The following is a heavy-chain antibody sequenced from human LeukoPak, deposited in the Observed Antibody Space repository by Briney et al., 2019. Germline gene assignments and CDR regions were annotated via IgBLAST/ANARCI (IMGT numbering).Heavy chain of an antibody. CDR3: ARLKRATNWNYTRTNYYMDV. Sequence: SETLSLTCTVSGGSISTSYYWGWIRQPPGKGLEWIGNVFYGGSTSYNPSLKSRVTISIDTSKNQFSLRLNSVTAADTAVYYCARLKRATNWNYTRTNYYMDVWGKGTTVYVSS. CDR2: VFYGGST. J-gene: IGHJ6*03. CDR1: GGSISTSYY. D-gene: IGHD1-7*01. V-gene: IGHV4-39*07.